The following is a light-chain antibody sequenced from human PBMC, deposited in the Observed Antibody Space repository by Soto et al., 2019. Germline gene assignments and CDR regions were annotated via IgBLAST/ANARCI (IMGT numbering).Light chain of an antibody. J-gene: IGKJ1*01. CDR1: QTVNTW. V-gene: IGKV1-5*01. CDR2: DAS. CDR3: QHYNSYSEA. Sequence: DIQMTQSPSTLSASVGDRVTITCRASQTVNTWLAWYQQKPGKAPKVLIFDASSLKTGVPSRFSGSGSGTEFTLTISSLQPDDFATYYCQHYNSYSEAFGQRTKADIK.